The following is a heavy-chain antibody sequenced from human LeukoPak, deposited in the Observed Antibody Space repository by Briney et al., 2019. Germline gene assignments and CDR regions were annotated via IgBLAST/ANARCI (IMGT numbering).Heavy chain of an antibody. Sequence: PGGSLRLSCAASGFTFSSYSMNWVRQAPGKGLEWVSSISSSSSYMYYADSVKGRFTISRDNAKNSLYLQMNSLRAEDTAVYYCASQACSSTSCSAVDPWGQGTLVTVSS. J-gene: IGHJ5*02. V-gene: IGHV3-21*01. D-gene: IGHD2-2*01. CDR3: ASQACSSTSCSAVDP. CDR1: GFTFSSYS. CDR2: ISSSSSYM.